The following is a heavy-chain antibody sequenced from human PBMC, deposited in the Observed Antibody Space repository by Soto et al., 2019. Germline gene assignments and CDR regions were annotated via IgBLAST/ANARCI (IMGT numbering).Heavy chain of an antibody. Sequence: QVQLVQSGAEVKKPGSSEKVSCKASGGTFSSYAISWVRQAPGQGLEWMGGIIPIFGTANYAQKFQGRVTITADESTSTAYMELSSLRSEDTAVYYCTHSGGPTYYWYFDLWGRGTLVTVSS. CDR3: THSGGPTYYWYFDL. J-gene: IGHJ2*01. D-gene: IGHD2-15*01. V-gene: IGHV1-69*01. CDR2: IIPIFGTA. CDR1: GGTFSSYA.